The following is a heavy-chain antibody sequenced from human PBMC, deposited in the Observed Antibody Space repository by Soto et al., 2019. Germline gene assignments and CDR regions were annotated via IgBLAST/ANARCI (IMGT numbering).Heavy chain of an antibody. J-gene: IGHJ4*02. V-gene: IGHV3-33*01. CDR1: GFTFSSYG. Sequence: QVQLVESGGGVVQPGRSLRLSCAASGFTFSSYGMHWVRQAPGKGLEWVAVIWYDGSNKYYAESVKGRFTISRDNSKNTLYLQMNSLRAEDTAVYYCARGYCSGGSCYAPDYWGQGTLVTVSS. CDR2: IWYDGSNK. D-gene: IGHD2-15*01. CDR3: ARGYCSGGSCYAPDY.